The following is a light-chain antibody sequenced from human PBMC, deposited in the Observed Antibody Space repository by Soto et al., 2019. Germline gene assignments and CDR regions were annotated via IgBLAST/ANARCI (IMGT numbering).Light chain of an antibody. CDR2: GAS. CDR3: QQYDNWPRWT. J-gene: IGKJ1*01. Sequence: VEARRCCCTSKKVATNLAWYQQKPGQAPRLLISGASTRAAGTSDRLRGSGSXKEXTLXIXSLQSEDFAVYYSQQYDNWPRWTFGQGTKV. CDR1: KKVATN. V-gene: IGKV3-15*01.